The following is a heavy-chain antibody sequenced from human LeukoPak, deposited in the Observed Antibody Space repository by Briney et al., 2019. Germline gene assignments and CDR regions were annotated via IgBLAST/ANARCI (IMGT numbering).Heavy chain of an antibody. J-gene: IGHJ4*02. CDR2: VYPRDSDT. D-gene: IGHD3-22*01. V-gene: IGHV5-51*01. Sequence: GESLKISCKGSGYSFIDYWIAWVRQVPGKGLEWMAIVYPRDSDTRYSPSFQGQVTVSADKSISTAYPQWSSLKASDSAIYYCTRPDSTGFYTDWGQGTLVTVSS. CDR3: TRPDSTGFYTD. CDR1: GYSFIDYW.